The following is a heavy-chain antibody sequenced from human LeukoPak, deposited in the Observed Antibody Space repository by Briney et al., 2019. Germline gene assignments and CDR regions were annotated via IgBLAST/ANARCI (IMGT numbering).Heavy chain of an antibody. CDR1: GFTFSSYA. Sequence: GGSLRLSCAASGFTFSSYAMSWVRQAPGKGLEWVSAISGSGGSTYYADSVKGRFTISRDNAKNSLYLQMNSLRAEDTAVYYCAREGDYGGNPFDYWGQGTLVTVSS. CDR3: AREGDYGGNPFDY. D-gene: IGHD4-23*01. V-gene: IGHV3-23*01. J-gene: IGHJ4*02. CDR2: ISGSGGST.